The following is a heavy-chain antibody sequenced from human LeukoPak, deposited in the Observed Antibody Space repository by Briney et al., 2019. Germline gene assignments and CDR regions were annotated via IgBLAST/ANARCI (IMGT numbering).Heavy chain of an antibody. CDR3: ATSPPDTGSDPFDS. Sequence: GESLKISCKGSRNSFSKYWVGWVRQMPGKDLQWMATIYPSDSDTKYGPSFQGRVTIPADKSIDTAYLQWTSLRASDTAMYYCATSPPDTGSDPFDSWGQGTLVTVSS. J-gene: IGHJ4*02. CDR1: RNSFSKYW. D-gene: IGHD5-12*01. V-gene: IGHV5-51*01. CDR2: IYPSDSDT.